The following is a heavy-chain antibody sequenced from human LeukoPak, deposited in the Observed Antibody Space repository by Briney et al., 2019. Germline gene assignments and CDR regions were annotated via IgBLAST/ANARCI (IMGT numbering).Heavy chain of an antibody. CDR1: GFTFSSYS. Sequence: PGGSLRLSCAASGFTFSSYSMNWVRQAPGKGLEWVSYISSSSSTIYYADSVKGRFTISRDNAKNSLYLQMNSLRAEDTAVYYCARHRGSGWYYFDYWGQGTLVTVSS. D-gene: IGHD6-19*01. V-gene: IGHV3-48*04. CDR2: ISSSSSTI. J-gene: IGHJ4*02. CDR3: ARHRGSGWYYFDY.